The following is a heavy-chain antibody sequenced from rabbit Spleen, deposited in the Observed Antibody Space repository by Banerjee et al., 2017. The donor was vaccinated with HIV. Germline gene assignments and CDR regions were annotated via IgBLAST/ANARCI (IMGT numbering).Heavy chain of an antibody. CDR1: GFSFSSSYY. V-gene: IGHV1S40*01. Sequence: QSLEESGGDLVKPGASLTLTCTASGFSFSSSYYMCWVRQAPGKGPEWIACIYTGGSGSTYYTTWAKGRFTISKTSSTTVTLQMTSLTVADTATYFCARDTGSSFSSYGMDLWGPGTLVTVS. CDR3: ARDTGSSFSSYGMDL. CDR2: IYTGGSGST. J-gene: IGHJ6*01. D-gene: IGHD8-1*01.